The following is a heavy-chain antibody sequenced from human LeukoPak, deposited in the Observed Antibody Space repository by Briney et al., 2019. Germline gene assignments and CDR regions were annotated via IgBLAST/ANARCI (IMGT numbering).Heavy chain of an antibody. J-gene: IGHJ4*02. D-gene: IGHD1-26*01. CDR1: GGSISSSSYY. Sequence: SETLSLTCTVSGGSISSSSYYWGWIRQPPGKGLEWIGSIYYSGSTYYNPSLKGRVTISVDTSKNQFSLKLSSVTAADTAVYYCAGESIVGANSGKDGFDYWGQGTLVTVSS. CDR2: IYYSGST. CDR3: AGESIVGANSGKDGFDY. V-gene: IGHV4-39*07.